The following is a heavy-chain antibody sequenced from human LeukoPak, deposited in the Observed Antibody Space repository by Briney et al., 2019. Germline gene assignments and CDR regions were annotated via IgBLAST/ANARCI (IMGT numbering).Heavy chain of an antibody. CDR1: GGTFSSYA. Sequence: GSSVNVSCKASGGTFSSYAISWVRQAPGQGLEWMGRIIPILGIANYAQKFQGRVTITADKSTSTAYMELSSLRSEDTAVYYCALYNHGGKLYYFDYWGQGTLVTVSS. V-gene: IGHV1-69*04. CDR3: ALYNHGGKLYYFDY. J-gene: IGHJ4*02. D-gene: IGHD4-23*01. CDR2: IIPILGIA.